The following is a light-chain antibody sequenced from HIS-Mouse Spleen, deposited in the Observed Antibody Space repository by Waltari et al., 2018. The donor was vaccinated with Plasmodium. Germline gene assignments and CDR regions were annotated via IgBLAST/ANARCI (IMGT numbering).Light chain of an antibody. J-gene: IGKJ3*01. Sequence: EIVMTQSPATLSVSPGERATLHCRASQSVSSNLAWYQQKPGQAPRPLIYGASTRATGIPARFSGSGSGTEFTLTISSLQSEDFAVYYCQQYNNWSFTFGPGTKVDIK. CDR3: QQYNNWSFT. CDR2: GAS. CDR1: QSVSSN. V-gene: IGKV3-15*01.